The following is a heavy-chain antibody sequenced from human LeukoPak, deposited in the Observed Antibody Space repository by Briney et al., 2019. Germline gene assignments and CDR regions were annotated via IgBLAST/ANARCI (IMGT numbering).Heavy chain of an antibody. CDR1: GFTFSSYA. V-gene: IGHV3-23*01. CDR3: AKVLGAFDY. CDR2: ITGSGGGT. Sequence: GGSLRLSCAASGFTFSSYAMSWVRQAPGKGLEWVSAITGSGGGTDYADPVKGRFTISRDNSKNTLYLQMHSLRAEDTAVYYCAKVLGAFDYWGQGTLVTVSS. J-gene: IGHJ4*02. D-gene: IGHD4/OR15-4a*01.